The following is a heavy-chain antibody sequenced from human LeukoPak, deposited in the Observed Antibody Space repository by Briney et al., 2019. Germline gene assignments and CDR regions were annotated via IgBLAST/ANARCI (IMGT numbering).Heavy chain of an antibody. J-gene: IGHJ6*02. CDR2: ISSSSSTI. D-gene: IGHD6-19*01. CDR3: ARVLRQQWLVSYGMDV. CDR1: GFTFSSYS. V-gene: IGHV3-48*04. Sequence: PGGSLRLSCAASGFTFSSYSMNWVRQAPGKGLEWVSYISSSSSTIYYADSVKGRFTISRDNAKNSLYLQMNSLRAEDTAVYYCARVLRQQWLVSYGMDVWGQGTTVTVSS.